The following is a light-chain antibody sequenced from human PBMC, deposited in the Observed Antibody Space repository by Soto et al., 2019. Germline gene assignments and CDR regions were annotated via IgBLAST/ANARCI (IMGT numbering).Light chain of an antibody. CDR3: QQYDDWPAT. CDR1: QSVSTN. Sequence: EIVMTQSPATLSVSPGEGATLSCWASQSVSTNLAWYQQRPGQAPRLLIYGAYSRATGIPARFSGSGSGTGFTLTISGLQSEDFAVYYCQQYDDWPATFGQGTKVEV. CDR2: GAY. V-gene: IGKV3-15*01. J-gene: IGKJ1*01.